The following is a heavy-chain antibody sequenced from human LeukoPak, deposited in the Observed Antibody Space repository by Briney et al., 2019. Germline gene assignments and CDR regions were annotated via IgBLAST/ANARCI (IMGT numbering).Heavy chain of an antibody. V-gene: IGHV4-38-2*02. D-gene: IGHD4-17*01. J-gene: IGHJ4*02. CDR3: ARDRDYGDIDY. CDR1: GYSISSGYY. Sequence: PSETLSLTCTVSGYSISSGYYWGWIRQPPGKGLEWIGSIYHSGSTNYNPSLKSRVTISVDKSKNQFSLKLSSVTAADTAVYYCARDRDYGDIDYWGQGTLVTVSS. CDR2: IYHSGST.